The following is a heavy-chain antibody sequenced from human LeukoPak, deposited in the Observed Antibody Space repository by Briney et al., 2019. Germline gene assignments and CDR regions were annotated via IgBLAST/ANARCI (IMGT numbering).Heavy chain of an antibody. CDR3: AKDRDYDFWIGHFDY. CDR1: GFTFSSYG. D-gene: IGHD3-3*01. J-gene: IGHJ4*02. V-gene: IGHV3-30*18. Sequence: GGSLRLSCAASGFTFSSYGMHWVRQAPGKGLEWVAVISYDGSNKYYADSVKGRFTISRDNSKNTLYLQMNSLRAEYTAVYYCAKDRDYDFWIGHFDYLGQGTLVTVSS. CDR2: ISYDGSNK.